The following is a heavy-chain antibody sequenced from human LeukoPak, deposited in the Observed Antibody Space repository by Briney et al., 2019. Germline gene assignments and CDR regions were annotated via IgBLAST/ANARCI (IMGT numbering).Heavy chain of an antibody. D-gene: IGHD6-13*01. CDR1: GYSFTSHY. CDR2: INPSGSST. Sequence: ASVKVSCKASGYSFTSHYMHWVRQAPGQGLEWMGLINPSGSSTLYAQKFQGRVTMTRDMSTTTDYMELSSLRSEDTAVYYCAREREEYSSSWYHDAFDIWGQGTMVTVSS. J-gene: IGHJ3*02. V-gene: IGHV1-46*01. CDR3: AREREEYSSSWYHDAFDI.